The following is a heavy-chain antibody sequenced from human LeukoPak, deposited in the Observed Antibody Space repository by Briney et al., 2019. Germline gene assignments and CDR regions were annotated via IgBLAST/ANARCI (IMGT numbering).Heavy chain of an antibody. CDR3: ARENSGSYREFDY. CDR2: IYTSGST. D-gene: IGHD1-26*01. Sequence: SETLSLTCTVSGGSISSYYWSWIRQPAGKGLEWTGRIYTSGSTNYIASLKSRVSMSVDTSKNQFSLKLSSVTAADTAVFYCARENSGSYREFDYWGQGTLVTVSS. V-gene: IGHV4-4*07. J-gene: IGHJ4*02. CDR1: GGSISSYY.